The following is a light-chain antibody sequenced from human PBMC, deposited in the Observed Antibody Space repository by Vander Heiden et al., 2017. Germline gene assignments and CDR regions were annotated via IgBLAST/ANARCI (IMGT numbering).Light chain of an antibody. CDR1: QSRLHSNGYNY. J-gene: IGKJ2*01. CDR2: LGS. CDR3: MQALQTPRT. Sequence: DIVMTQSPLSLPVNFRESASIPCRSSQSRLHSNGYNYLDWYLQKPGQSPQLLIYLGSNRAAGVPERFSGSGSGTDFTLKISRVEAEDVGVYYCMQALQTPRTFGQGTKMEIK. V-gene: IGKV2-28*01.